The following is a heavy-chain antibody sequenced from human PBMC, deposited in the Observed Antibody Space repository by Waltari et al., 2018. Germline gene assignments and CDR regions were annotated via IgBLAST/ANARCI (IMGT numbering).Heavy chain of an antibody. J-gene: IGHJ3*01. V-gene: IGHV5-51*01. CDR2: IYPGEFET. Sequence: EVQLVQSGAEVQKPGESLKISCQGSGYSFTGYWIAWVRQMPGKGLEWMGIIYPGEFETRHSPSFQGQVTISADKSTRTAYLQWSILKASDTAIYYCARPSLVMTTAQGVIMGAFDGRGQGTVVTVSS. D-gene: IGHD3-10*01. CDR1: GYSFTGYW. CDR3: ARPSLVMTTAQGVIMGAFDG.